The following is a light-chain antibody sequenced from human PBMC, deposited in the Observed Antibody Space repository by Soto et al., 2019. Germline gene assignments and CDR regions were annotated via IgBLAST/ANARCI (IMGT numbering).Light chain of an antibody. J-gene: IGKJ2*01. CDR2: GAS. Sequence: EIVWTQSPGTLSLSLGARATLSCRASQSIRSDYLAWYQQKPGQAPRLLIYGASYRATGIPDRYVGSGSETDFTLTISRVEPEDFAVYFCQQYGGSPLYTFGQGTKL. V-gene: IGKV3-20*01. CDR1: QSIRSDY. CDR3: QQYGGSPLYT.